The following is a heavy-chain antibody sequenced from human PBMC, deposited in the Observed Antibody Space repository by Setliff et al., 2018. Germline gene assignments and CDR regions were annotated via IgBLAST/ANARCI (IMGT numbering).Heavy chain of an antibody. CDR1: GYTLSSSS. J-gene: IGHJ4*02. Sequence: ASVKVSCKASGYTLSSSSLSWVRQAPGQRLEWVGWISADNGKTYFAQKLQGRVTMTTDTSTGIAYMELRSLRSDDTAIDFCARLVRYCTKVDCQRLSGAEHWGQGTLVTVSS. CDR3: ARLVRYCTKVDCQRLSGAEH. CDR2: ISADNGKT. D-gene: IGHD2-8*01. V-gene: IGHV1-18*01.